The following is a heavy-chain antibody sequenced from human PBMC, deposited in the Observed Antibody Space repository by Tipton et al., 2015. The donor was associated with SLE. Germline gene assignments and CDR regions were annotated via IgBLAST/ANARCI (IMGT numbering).Heavy chain of an antibody. D-gene: IGHD2-2*01. CDR3: AKDLGRCSSTSCHDY. J-gene: IGHJ4*02. CDR1: GFTFSSYA. Sequence: SLRLSCAASGFTFSSYAMHWVRQAPGKGLDWVAIIWFDGSKTYCADSVKGRFTISRDNSKNTLYLQMNSLRAEDTAVYYCAKDLGRCSSTSCHDYWGQGTLVTVSS. CDR2: IWFDGSKT. V-gene: IGHV3-33*06.